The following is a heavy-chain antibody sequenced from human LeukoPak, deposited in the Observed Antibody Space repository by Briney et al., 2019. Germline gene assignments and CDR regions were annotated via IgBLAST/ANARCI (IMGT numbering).Heavy chain of an antibody. J-gene: IGHJ4*02. V-gene: IGHV3-15*01. CDR1: GFTVINAW. CDR3: TTAPDRSDY. Sequence: SGGSLRLSCAASGFTVINAWMTWVRQAPGKGLEWVGRIKSKTNGGTTDYAAPVKGRFTISRDDSKNTLYLQLNSLNTGDTAVYYCTTAPDRSDYWGQGTLVTVPS. CDR2: IKSKTNGGTT. D-gene: IGHD3-22*01.